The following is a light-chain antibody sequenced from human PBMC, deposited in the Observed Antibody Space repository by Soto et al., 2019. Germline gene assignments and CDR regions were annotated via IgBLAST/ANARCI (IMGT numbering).Light chain of an antibody. CDR1: ESVGTN. Sequence: EIVMTQSPDTLSVSPGDRATLSCRASESVGTNVAWFQQRPGQAPRLLIYGASTRVAGIPARFSGSGSETEFTLTISSLQSEDFAIYHCQQLNSFPIPFGPGTKVDIK. CDR2: GAS. CDR3: QQLNSFPIP. V-gene: IGKV3-15*01. J-gene: IGKJ3*01.